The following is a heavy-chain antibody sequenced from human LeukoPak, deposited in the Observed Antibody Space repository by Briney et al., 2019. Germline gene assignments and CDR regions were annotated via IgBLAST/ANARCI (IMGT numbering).Heavy chain of an antibody. Sequence: PGGSLRLSCAASGFTFSDYYMSWIRQAPGKGLEWVSYISSRGSTIYYADSVKGRFTISRDNAKNSLYLQMDSLRAEDTAVYYCARQRDYYDSSGYYYGVIDYWGQGTLVTVSS. D-gene: IGHD3-22*01. CDR3: ARQRDYYDSSGYYYGVIDY. CDR1: GFTFSDYY. CDR2: ISSRGSTI. V-gene: IGHV3-11*04. J-gene: IGHJ4*02.